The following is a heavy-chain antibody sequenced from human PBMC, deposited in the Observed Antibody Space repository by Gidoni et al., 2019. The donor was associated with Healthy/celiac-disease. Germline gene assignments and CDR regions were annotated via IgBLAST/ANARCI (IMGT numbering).Heavy chain of an antibody. CDR2: IYYSGST. J-gene: IGHJ4*02. CDR3: ASAKQWLVPFDY. D-gene: IGHD6-19*01. Sequence: QVQLQESGPGLVKPSETLSLTCTVSGGPISSYYWSWIRQPPGKGLEWIGYIYYSGSTNYNPSLKSRVTISVDTSKNQFSLKLSSVTAADTAVYYCASAKQWLVPFDYWGQGTLVTVSS. V-gene: IGHV4-59*08. CDR1: GGPISSYY.